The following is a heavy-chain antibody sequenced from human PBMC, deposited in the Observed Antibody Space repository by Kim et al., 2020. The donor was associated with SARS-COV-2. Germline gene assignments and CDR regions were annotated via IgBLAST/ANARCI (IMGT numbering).Heavy chain of an antibody. CDR3: ARVPPSGYSYGYVDS. CDR2: LYYSGST. CDR1: GAMSNYY. D-gene: IGHD5-18*01. J-gene: IGHJ4*02. V-gene: IGHV4-59*01. Sequence: SETLSLTCTVSGAMSNYYWSWFRQSPGKGLQWIGYLYYSGSTNYNLSFKTRVTISVDTSKNQMSLKLRSVTAADTAVYYCARVPPSGYSYGYVDSWGQGTLVTVSS.